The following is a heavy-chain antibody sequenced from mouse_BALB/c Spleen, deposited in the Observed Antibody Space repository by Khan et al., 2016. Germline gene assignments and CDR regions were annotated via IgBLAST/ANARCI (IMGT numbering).Heavy chain of an antibody. D-gene: IGHD1-1*01. J-gene: IGHJ4*01. CDR1: GYSITSDYA. CDR2: ISYSGST. CDR3: ARSDYGSKDAMDY. Sequence: EVKLEVSGPGLVKPSQSLSLTCTVTGYSITSDYAWNWIRQFPGNKLEWMGYISYSGSTSYNPSLKSRISITRDKSNNQLFLQLNSVTSEDTATCYCARSDYGSKDAMDYWGQGTSVTVSS. V-gene: IGHV3-2*02.